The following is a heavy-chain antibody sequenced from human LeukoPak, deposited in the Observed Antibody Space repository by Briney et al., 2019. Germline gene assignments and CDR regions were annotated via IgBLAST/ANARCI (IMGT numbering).Heavy chain of an antibody. D-gene: IGHD6-6*01. CDR1: GFTFDDYA. J-gene: IGHJ4*02. V-gene: IGHV3-43*02. CDR2: ISGDGGRT. Sequence: SGGSLRLSCAASGFTFDDYAMHWVRQAPGRGLEWVSLISGDGGRTYYAGSVKGRFTISRDNSKDSLYLQMDSLGTEDTALYYCAKASSTSSFGDYWGQGTLVTVSS. CDR3: AKASSTSSFGDY.